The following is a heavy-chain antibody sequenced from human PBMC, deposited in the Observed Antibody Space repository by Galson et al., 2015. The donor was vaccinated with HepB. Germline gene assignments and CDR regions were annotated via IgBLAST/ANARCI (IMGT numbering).Heavy chain of an antibody. CDR3: ARENFGYFDF. V-gene: IGHV3-30*04. J-gene: IGHJ4*02. CDR1: GFTFSSYS. CDR2: VSRDGSNK. D-gene: IGHD3-10*01. Sequence: SLRLSCAASGFTFSSYSIHWVRQAPDKGLQCVGVVSRDGSNKYYPDSVKGRFTISRDNSNNTLYLQLNSLRAEDTAVYYCARENFGYFDFWGQGTLVTVSS.